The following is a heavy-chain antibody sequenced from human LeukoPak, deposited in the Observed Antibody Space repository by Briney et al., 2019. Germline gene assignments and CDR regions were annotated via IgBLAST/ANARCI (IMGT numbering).Heavy chain of an antibody. Sequence: ASVKVSCKVSGYDITDYAMNWVRQAPGQGLEWMGWINPNSGGTNYAQKFQGRVTMTRDTSISTAYMELSRLRSDDTAVYYCARTYCNSTRCSNWFDPWGQGTLVTVSS. CDR1: GYDITDYA. D-gene: IGHD2-2*01. J-gene: IGHJ5*02. CDR2: INPNSGGT. V-gene: IGHV1-2*02. CDR3: ARTYCNSTRCSNWFDP.